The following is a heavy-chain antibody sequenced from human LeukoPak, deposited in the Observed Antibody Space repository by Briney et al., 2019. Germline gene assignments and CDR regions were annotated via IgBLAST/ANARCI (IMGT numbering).Heavy chain of an antibody. CDR2: IYYSGST. Sequence: KPSETLSLTCTVSGGSISSYYWSWIRQPPGKGLEWIGYIYYSGSTNYNPSLKSRVTISVDTSKNQFSLKLSSVTAADTAVYYCARHTGLSSGYYYYFDYWGQGTLVTVSS. CDR1: GGSISSYY. CDR3: ARHTGLSSGYYYYFDY. V-gene: IGHV4-59*08. D-gene: IGHD3-22*01. J-gene: IGHJ4*02.